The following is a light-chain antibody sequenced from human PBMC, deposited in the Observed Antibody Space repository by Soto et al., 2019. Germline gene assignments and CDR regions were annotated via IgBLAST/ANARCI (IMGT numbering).Light chain of an antibody. Sequence: QSVLTQPPSVSAAPGQKVTISCSGSSANIGSNYVSWYQHLPGTAPKLVIYDSDRRPSEIPDRFSGSKSGTSATLDITGLQTGDEADYYCGAWDGSLSVVLFGGGTMVTVL. J-gene: IGLJ2*01. CDR2: DSD. CDR1: SANIGSNY. CDR3: GAWDGSLSVVL. V-gene: IGLV1-51*01.